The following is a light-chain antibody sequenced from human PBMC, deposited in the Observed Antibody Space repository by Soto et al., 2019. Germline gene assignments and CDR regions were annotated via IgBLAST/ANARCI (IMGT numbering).Light chain of an antibody. J-gene: IGKJ4*01. CDR3: QQYNDWPLT. V-gene: IGKV3D-15*01. CDR1: QSVSAN. CDR2: GAS. Sequence: EIVLTQSPDTLSVSPGERATLSCRASQSVSANLAWYQQKPGQAPRLLIYGASTRATGIPARFSGSGSGTEFTLTISGLQSEDFASYYCQQYNDWPLTFGGGTKVEIK.